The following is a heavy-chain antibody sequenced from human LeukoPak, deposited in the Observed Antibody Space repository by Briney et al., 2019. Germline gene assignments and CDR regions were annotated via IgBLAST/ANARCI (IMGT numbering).Heavy chain of an antibody. CDR1: GGSISSGGYY. CDR3: VKEGVWSGWFDT. J-gene: IGHJ5*02. CDR2: INHSGST. Sequence: SETLSLTCAVSGGSISSGGYYWSWIRQPPGKGLEWIGEINHSGSTNYNPSLKSRVTISVDTSKNQFSLKLNSVTAADTAVYYCVKEGVWSGWFDTWGQGTLVTVSS. D-gene: IGHD2-21*01. V-gene: IGHV4-61*08.